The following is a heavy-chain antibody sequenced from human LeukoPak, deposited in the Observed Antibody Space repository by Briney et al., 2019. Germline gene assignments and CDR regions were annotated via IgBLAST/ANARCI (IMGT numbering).Heavy chain of an antibody. J-gene: IGHJ4*02. V-gene: IGHV5-51*07. CDR3: ARSELVAGGYFDY. D-gene: IGHD2-8*02. CDR1: GYSFTSYW. CDR2: IYPGDSDT. Sequence: GESLKISCKGSGYSFTSYWIGWVHQMPGKGLEWMGIIYPGDSDTRYSPSFQGQVTISADKSISTAYLQWSSLKASDTAMYYCARSELVAGGYFDYWGQGTLVTVSS.